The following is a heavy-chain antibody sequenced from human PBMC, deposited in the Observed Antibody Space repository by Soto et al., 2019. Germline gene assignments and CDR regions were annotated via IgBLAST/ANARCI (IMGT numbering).Heavy chain of an antibody. CDR2: INPSGGST. CDR3: AXSLLISGWSGYYGWFDP. Sequence: ASVKVSCKASGYTFTSYYMHWVRQAPGQGLEWMGIINPSGGSTSYAQKFQGRVTMTRDTSTSTVYMELSSLRSEDTAVYYCAXSLLISGWSGYYGWFDPWGQGTLVTVSS. J-gene: IGHJ5*02. D-gene: IGHD3-3*01. V-gene: IGHV1-46*01. CDR1: GYTFTSYY.